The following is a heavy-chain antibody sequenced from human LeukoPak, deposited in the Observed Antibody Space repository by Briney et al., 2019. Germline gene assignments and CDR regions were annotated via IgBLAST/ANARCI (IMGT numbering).Heavy chain of an antibody. CDR3: ARASYYWFDP. Sequence: SETLSLTCTVSGGSISSSSYYWSWIRQPPGKGLEWIGYIYYSGSTNYNPSLKSRVTLSVDTSKNQFSLKLSSVTAADTAVYYCARASYYWFDPWGQGTLVTVSS. CDR2: IYYSGST. D-gene: IGHD2-8*01. V-gene: IGHV4-61*01. CDR1: GGSISSSSYY. J-gene: IGHJ5*02.